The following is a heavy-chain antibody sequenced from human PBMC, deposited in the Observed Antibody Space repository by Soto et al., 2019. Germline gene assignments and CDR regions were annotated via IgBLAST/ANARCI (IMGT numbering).Heavy chain of an antibody. Sequence: PWGSLRLSCAASGFTFSSYWMSWVRQAPGKGLEWVANIKQDGSEKYYVDSVKGRFTISRDNAKNSLYLQMNSLRAEDTAVYYCARRVATTYYYYYYMDVWGKGTTVTVSS. V-gene: IGHV3-7*01. CDR1: GFTFSSYW. J-gene: IGHJ6*03. D-gene: IGHD5-12*01. CDR2: IKQDGSEK. CDR3: ARRVATTYYYYYYMDV.